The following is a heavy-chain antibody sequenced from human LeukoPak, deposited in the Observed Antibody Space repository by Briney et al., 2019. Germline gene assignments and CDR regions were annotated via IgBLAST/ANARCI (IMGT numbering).Heavy chain of an antibody. J-gene: IGHJ4*02. Sequence: SETLSLTCTVSGVSISSGGYYWSWIRQHPGKGLEWIGYIYYSGSTYYNPSLKSRVTISVDTSKNQFSLKLSSVTAADTAVYYCARWPLGYDDSSGYYYVGHDYWGQGTLVTVSS. V-gene: IGHV4-31*03. CDR1: GVSISSGGYY. D-gene: IGHD3-22*01. CDR3: ARWPLGYDDSSGYYYVGHDY. CDR2: IYYSGST.